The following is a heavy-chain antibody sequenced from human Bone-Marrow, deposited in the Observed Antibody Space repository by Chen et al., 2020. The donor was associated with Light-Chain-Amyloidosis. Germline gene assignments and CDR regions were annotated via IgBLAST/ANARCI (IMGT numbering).Heavy chain of an antibody. CDR3: AKVDYGDYVDLDYYYYMDV. CDR1: GFTFSSYG. CDR2: IRYDGSNK. J-gene: IGHJ6*03. Sequence: QVQLVESGGGVVQPGGSLRLSCAASGFTFSSYGMPWVRQAPGKGLEGVACIRYDGSNKYYADSVKGRFTISRDNSKNTLYLQMNSLRAEDTAVYYCAKVDYGDYVDLDYYYYMDVWGKGTTVTVSS. V-gene: IGHV3-30*02. D-gene: IGHD4-17*01.